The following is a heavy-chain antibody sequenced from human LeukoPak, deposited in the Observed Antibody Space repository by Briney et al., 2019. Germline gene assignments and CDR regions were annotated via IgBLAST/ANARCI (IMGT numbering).Heavy chain of an antibody. Sequence: GGSLRLSWAASGFTFSSYAMSWVRQAPGKGLEWVSFISYSGGSTYYADSVKGQFTISRDNSKNTLYLQTNSLRDEDTAVYYCAKVEYYDRTGHAFRPWYFDLWGRGTLVTVSS. D-gene: IGHD3-22*01. CDR2: ISYSGGST. CDR1: GFTFSSYA. V-gene: IGHV3-23*01. J-gene: IGHJ2*01. CDR3: AKVEYYDRTGHAFRPWYFDL.